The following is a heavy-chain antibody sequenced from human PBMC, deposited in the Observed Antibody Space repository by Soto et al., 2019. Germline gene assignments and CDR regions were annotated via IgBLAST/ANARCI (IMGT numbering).Heavy chain of an antibody. CDR3: ARGSVVTDPTTYYFDY. CDR1: GGSFSGYY. J-gene: IGHJ4*02. Sequence: SETLSLTCAVYGGSFSGYYWSWIRQPPGKGLEWVGEINHSGSTNYNPSLKSRVTISVDTSKNQFSLKLSSVTAADTAVYYCARGSVVTDPTTYYFDYWGQGTLVTVSS. D-gene: IGHD2-15*01. V-gene: IGHV4-34*01. CDR2: INHSGST.